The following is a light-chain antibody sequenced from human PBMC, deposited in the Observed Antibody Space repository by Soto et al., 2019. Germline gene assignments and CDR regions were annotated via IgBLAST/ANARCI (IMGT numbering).Light chain of an antibody. CDR2: GAS. CDR1: QSISSTN. J-gene: IGKJ1*01. V-gene: IGKV3-20*01. CDR3: QEYGSSRT. Sequence: EIVLTQSPGTLSLSPGERATLSCRASQSISSTNLAWYQQKPGQAPRLLIYGASSRATDIPDRFSGSGSGTDFPLTISRLEPEDFAVYYCQEYGSSRTFGQGTKVEI.